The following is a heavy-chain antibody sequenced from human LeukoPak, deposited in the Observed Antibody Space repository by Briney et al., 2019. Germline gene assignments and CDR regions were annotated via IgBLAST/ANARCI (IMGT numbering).Heavy chain of an antibody. D-gene: IGHD6-19*01. CDR3: ARDREGRSSGWSGFDY. J-gene: IGHJ4*02. CDR1: GGSISSGNYY. V-gene: IGHV4-61*01. Sequence: SETLSLTCTVSGGSISSGNYYWSWIRQPPGKGLEWIGYIYYSGSTNYNPSLKSRVTISVDTSKNQFSLKLSSVTAADTAVYYCARDREGRSSGWSGFDYWGQGTLVTVSS. CDR2: IYYSGST.